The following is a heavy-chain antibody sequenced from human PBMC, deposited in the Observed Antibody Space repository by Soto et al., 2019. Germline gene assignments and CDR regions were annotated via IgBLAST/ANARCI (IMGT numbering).Heavy chain of an antibody. Sequence: SLKVSCKVSGYTLTELSMHWVRQAPGKGLEWMGGFDPEDGETIYAQKFQGRVTMTEDTSTDTAYMELSSLRSEDTAVYYCATVPRITIFGVVIYYYYGMDVWGQGTTVTVSS. V-gene: IGHV1-24*01. CDR3: ATVPRITIFGVVIYYYYGMDV. CDR2: FDPEDGET. J-gene: IGHJ6*02. CDR1: GYTLTELS. D-gene: IGHD3-3*01.